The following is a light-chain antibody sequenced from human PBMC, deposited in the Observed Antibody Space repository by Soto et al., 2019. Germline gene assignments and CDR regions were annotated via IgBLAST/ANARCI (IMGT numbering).Light chain of an antibody. CDR1: SSNIGAGYD. Sequence: QSVLTQPPSVSGAPGQRVTISCTGSSSNIGAGYDIHWYQQLPGTAPKLLIYGNNNRPSGVPDRFSGSKSGTSASLAITGLQAEDEADYYCQSHDSSLSGSVFGTGTKVTVX. CDR3: QSHDSSLSGSV. J-gene: IGLJ1*01. CDR2: GNN. V-gene: IGLV1-40*01.